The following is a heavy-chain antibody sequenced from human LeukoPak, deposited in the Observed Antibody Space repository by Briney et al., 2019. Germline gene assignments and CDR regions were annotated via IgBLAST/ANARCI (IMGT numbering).Heavy chain of an antibody. J-gene: IGHJ6*02. CDR2: INHSGST. Sequence: PSETLSLTCAVYGGSFSGYYWSWIRQPPGKGLEWIGEINHSGSTNYNPSLKSRVTISVDTSKNQFSLKLSSVTAADTAVYYCARVKTYYYGSGSYPRGYYYGMDVWGQGTTVTVSS. CDR3: ARVKTYYYGSGSYPRGYYYGMDV. V-gene: IGHV4-34*01. CDR1: GGSFSGYY. D-gene: IGHD3-10*01.